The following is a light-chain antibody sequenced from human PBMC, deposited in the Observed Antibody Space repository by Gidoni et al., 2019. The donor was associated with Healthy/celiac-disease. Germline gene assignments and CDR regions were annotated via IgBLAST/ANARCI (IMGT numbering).Light chain of an antibody. J-gene: IGKJ1*01. Sequence: EIVLTQSPGTLSLSPGERAPLACRASQSVSSSYLDWYQQKPGQAPRLLNYGASSRDTGIPDRFIGSWSGTDFTLTISRLEPEDFAVYYCQQYGSSPKTFGQGTKVEIK. V-gene: IGKV3-20*01. CDR1: QSVSSSY. CDR3: QQYGSSPKT. CDR2: GAS.